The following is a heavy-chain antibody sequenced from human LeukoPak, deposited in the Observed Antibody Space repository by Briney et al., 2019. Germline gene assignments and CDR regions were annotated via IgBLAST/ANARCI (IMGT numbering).Heavy chain of an antibody. D-gene: IGHD3-3*01. J-gene: IGHJ4*02. CDR3: ARLPYYDFWSGYYYFDY. CDR1: GYSFTSYW. V-gene: IGHV5-51*01. CDR2: IYPGDSDT. Sequence: GESLKICCKGSGYSFTSYWIGWVRQMPGKGLEWMGIIYPGDSDTRYSPSFQGQVTISADKSISTAYLQWSSLKASDTAMYYCARLPYYDFWSGYYYFDYWGQGTLVTVSS.